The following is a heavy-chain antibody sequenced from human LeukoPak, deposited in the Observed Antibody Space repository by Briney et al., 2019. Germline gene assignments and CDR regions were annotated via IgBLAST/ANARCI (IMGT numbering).Heavy chain of an antibody. Sequence: SETLSLTCTVSGGSISSYYWSWIRQPPGKGLEWIGYIYYSGSTNYNPSLKSRVTISVDTSKNQFSLKLSSVTAADTAVYYCARDLGELLLNYWGQGTLVTVSS. CDR2: IYYSGST. CDR3: ARDLGELLLNY. CDR1: GGSISSYY. D-gene: IGHD1-26*01. V-gene: IGHV4-59*01. J-gene: IGHJ4*02.